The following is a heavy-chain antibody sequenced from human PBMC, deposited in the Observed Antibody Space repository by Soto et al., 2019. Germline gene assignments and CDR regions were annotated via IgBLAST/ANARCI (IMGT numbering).Heavy chain of an antibody. CDR2: IYSGGAT. Sequence: EVQLVESGGGLIQPGGSLRLSCAASGFTVTNKYMTWVRQAPGKGLEWVSLIYSGGATYYADSVKGRFTISRDNSKDILYLQRNSLRAEDTAVYYCARVDYGDYGWYFDLWGRGTLVTVSS. J-gene: IGHJ2*01. CDR3: ARVDYGDYGWYFDL. CDR1: GFTVTNKY. V-gene: IGHV3-53*01. D-gene: IGHD4-17*01.